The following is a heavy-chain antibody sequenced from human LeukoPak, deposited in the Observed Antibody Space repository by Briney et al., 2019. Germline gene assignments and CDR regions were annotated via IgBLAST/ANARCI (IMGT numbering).Heavy chain of an antibody. D-gene: IGHD3-16*01. CDR1: GFTFSSYG. J-gene: IGHJ5*02. CDR3: AKDYDHHNWFDP. CDR2: IRYDGSDK. Sequence: PGGSLRLSCAASGFTFSSYGMHWVRQAPGKGLEWVAFIRYDGSDKYYADSVKGRFTISRDNSKNTLYLQMNSLRADDTAVYYCAKDYDHHNWFDPWGQGTLVTVSS. V-gene: IGHV3-30*02.